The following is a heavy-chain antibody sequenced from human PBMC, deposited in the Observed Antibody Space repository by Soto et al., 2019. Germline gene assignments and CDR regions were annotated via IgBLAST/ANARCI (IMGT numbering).Heavy chain of an antibody. CDR1: GFTFSSYG. V-gene: IGHV3-30*18. CDR3: AKDALVAATELWYFDL. Sequence: QVQLVESGGGVVQPGRSLRLSCAASGFTFSSYGMHWVRQAPGKGLEWVAVISYDGSNKYYADSVKGRFTISRDNSKNTLYLQMNSLRAEDTAVYYCAKDALVAATELWYFDLRGRGTLVTVSS. CDR2: ISYDGSNK. J-gene: IGHJ2*01. D-gene: IGHD2-15*01.